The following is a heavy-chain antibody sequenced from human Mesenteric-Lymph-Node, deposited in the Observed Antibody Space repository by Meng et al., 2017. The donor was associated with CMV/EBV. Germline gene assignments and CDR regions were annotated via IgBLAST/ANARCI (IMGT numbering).Heavy chain of an antibody. CDR3: ARDANWGAFDY. D-gene: IGHD7-27*01. CDR2: INPNSSGT. Sequence: SCKASGYTFTGYYMLWVRQAPGQGLEWMGLINPNSSGTNYAQKFQGRVTMTRDTSISTAYMELSRLRSDDTAVYYCARDANWGAFDYWGQGTLVTVSS. CDR1: GYTFTGYY. J-gene: IGHJ4*02. V-gene: IGHV1-2*06.